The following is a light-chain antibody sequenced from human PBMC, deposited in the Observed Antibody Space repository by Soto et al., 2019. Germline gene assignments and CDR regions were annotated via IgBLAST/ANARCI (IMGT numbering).Light chain of an antibody. CDR3: SSYTTSSPYV. J-gene: IGLJ1*01. Sequence: QSVLTQPASVSGSPGQSITISCTGTSSDVGVYKYVSWYQQHPGKAPKLMIYEVSNRPSGVSNRFSGSKSGNTASLTISGLQAEDEADYYCSSYTTSSPYVFGTGTKVTVL. CDR1: SSDVGVYKY. CDR2: EVS. V-gene: IGLV2-14*01.